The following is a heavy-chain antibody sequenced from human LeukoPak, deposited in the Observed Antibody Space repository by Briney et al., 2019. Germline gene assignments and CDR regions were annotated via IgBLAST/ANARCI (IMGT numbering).Heavy chain of an antibody. CDR2: INHSGST. CDR1: GGSFSGYY. V-gene: IGHV4-34*01. D-gene: IGHD3-10*01. CDR3: ASLNYYGSGTSDY. J-gene: IGHJ4*02. Sequence: SETLSLTCAVYGGSFSGYYWSWIRQPPGKGLEWIGEINHSGSTNYNPSLKSRVTISVDTSKNQFSLKLSSVTAADTAVNYCASLNYYGSGTSDYWGQGTLVTVSS.